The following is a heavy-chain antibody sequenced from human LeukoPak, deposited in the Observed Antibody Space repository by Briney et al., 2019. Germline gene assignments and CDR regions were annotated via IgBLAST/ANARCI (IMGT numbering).Heavy chain of an antibody. CDR2: IYASGST. J-gene: IGHJ4*02. CDR3: ARPGYRSGWYVY. Sequence: SETLSFTCTVSGGSISSSSYYWGWIRQPPGKGLEWIGSIYASGSTYYNPSLKSRVTISVDTSKNQFSLKLSSVTAADTAVYYCARPGYRSGWYVYWGQGTLVTVSS. D-gene: IGHD6-19*01. CDR1: GGSISSSSYY. V-gene: IGHV4-39*01.